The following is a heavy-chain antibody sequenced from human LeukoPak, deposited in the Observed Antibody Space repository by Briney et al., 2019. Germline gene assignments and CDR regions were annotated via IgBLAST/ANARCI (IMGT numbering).Heavy chain of an antibody. V-gene: IGHV5-51*01. CDR2: IYPGDSDT. D-gene: IGHD3-22*01. CDR1: CYSFTNYW. J-gene: IGHJ4*02. Sequence: GESLKISCKGSCYSFTNYWIAWVRPMPGKGLEWMGVIYPGDSDTRYSPSFQGQVTMSADKSISTAYLQWSSLKASDTAMYYCARRYPYDSSGYFTAFDYWGQGTLVTVSS. CDR3: ARRYPYDSSGYFTAFDY.